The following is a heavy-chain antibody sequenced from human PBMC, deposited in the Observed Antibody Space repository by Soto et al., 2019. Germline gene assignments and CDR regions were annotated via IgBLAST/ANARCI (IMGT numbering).Heavy chain of an antibody. CDR3: ATPAVTSQYSSSSRGRYYYYYGMDV. J-gene: IGHJ6*02. D-gene: IGHD6-6*01. V-gene: IGHV1-69*13. Sequence: SVKVSCKASGGTFNNYPITWVRQAPGEGLEWMGGSIPIFGTANYAQKFQGRVTISVDESTSTAYMELSSLRSEDTAVYYCATPAVTSQYSSSSRGRYYYYYGMDVWGQGTTVTVSS. CDR1: GGTFNNYP. CDR2: SIPIFGTA.